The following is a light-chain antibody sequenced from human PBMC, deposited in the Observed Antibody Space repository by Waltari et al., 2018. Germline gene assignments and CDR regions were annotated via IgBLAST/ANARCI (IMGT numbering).Light chain of an antibody. CDR1: EYVPSGY. J-gene: IGKJ1*01. V-gene: IGKV3-20*01. CDR2: GAS. Sequence: EIVLTQSPGTLSLSPGDRATISCRAREYVPSGYLAWYQQKPGQAPRLLIFGASSVATGIPDRVSGSESGTDFTLTISRLEPEDFAVYYCQQYGSLPWTFGQGTKVEIK. CDR3: QQYGSLPWT.